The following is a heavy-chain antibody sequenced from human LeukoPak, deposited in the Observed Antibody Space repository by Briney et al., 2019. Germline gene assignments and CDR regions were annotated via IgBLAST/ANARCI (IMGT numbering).Heavy chain of an antibody. CDR1: GGSISSYY. V-gene: IGHV4-4*07. CDR3: ARASDELYTAMVHGYAFDI. CDR2: IYTSGST. J-gene: IGHJ3*02. D-gene: IGHD5-18*01. Sequence: SETLSLTCTVSGGSISSYYWSWIRQPAGKGLEWIGRIYTSGSTNYNPSLKSRVTMSVDTSKNQFSLKLSSVTAADTAVYYCARASDELYTAMVHGYAFDIWGQGTMVTVSS.